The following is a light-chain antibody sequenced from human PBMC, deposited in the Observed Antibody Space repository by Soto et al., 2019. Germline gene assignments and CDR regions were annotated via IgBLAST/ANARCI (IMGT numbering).Light chain of an antibody. J-gene: IGLJ1*01. CDR2: RNT. CDR3: ATWDDSLKGV. Sequence: QSVLTQPPSASGTPGQGVTISCSGSNSNIESNYVYWYQHLPGTAPKLLIYRNTQRPSGVPDRFSGSKSGTSASLAISGLRSEGEADYYCATWDDSLKGVFGTGTKVTVL. V-gene: IGLV1-47*01. CDR1: NSNIESNY.